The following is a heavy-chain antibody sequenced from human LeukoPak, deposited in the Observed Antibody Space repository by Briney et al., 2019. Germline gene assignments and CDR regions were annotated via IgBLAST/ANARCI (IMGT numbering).Heavy chain of an antibody. CDR2: IIPILGIA. D-gene: IGHD2-2*01. J-gene: IGHJ6*03. CDR3: ARGVEPAATGYYYYYMDV. V-gene: IGHV1-69*04. CDR1: GGTFSSYA. Sequence: SVKVSCKASGGTFSSYAISWVRQAPGQGLEWMGRIIPILGIANYAQKFQGRVTITADKSTSTAYMELSSLRSEDTAVYYCARGVEPAATGYYYYYMDVWGKGTTVTVSS.